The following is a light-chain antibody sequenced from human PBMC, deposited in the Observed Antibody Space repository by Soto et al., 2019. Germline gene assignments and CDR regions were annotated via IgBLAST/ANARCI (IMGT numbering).Light chain of an antibody. J-gene: IGKJ2*01. Sequence: EIVVTQSPATLSVSPGERVTLSCRASQSVGNNLAWYQQKTGQVPRLLIHGASTRATGIPARFSGSGSGTEFTLTISSLQSVDFAVYYCQQCDNWPRTFGQGTKLEIK. CDR1: QSVGNN. CDR2: GAS. CDR3: QQCDNWPRT. V-gene: IGKV3-15*01.